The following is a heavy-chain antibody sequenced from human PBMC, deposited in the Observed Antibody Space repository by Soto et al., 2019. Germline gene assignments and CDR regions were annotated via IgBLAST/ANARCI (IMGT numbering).Heavy chain of an antibody. CDR2: INTVGNT. Sequence: EVQLVESGGGLIQPGGSLRLSCAASGFNVSSNYMSWVRQAPGKGLEWVSIINTVGNTHYADSVKGRFTISRDNSKNTVYLLMTRLRAEDTAVYYCTRGRGFDMWGQGTTVNVSA. CDR3: TRGRGFDM. CDR1: GFNVSSNY. V-gene: IGHV3-53*01. J-gene: IGHJ3*02.